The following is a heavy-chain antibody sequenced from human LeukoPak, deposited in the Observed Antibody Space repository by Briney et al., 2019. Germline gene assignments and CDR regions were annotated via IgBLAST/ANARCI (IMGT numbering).Heavy chain of an antibody. D-gene: IGHD2-15*01. CDR1: GGSISSYY. Sequence: SETLSLTCTVSGGSISSYYWSWIRQPPGKGLEWIGYIYYSGSTNYNPSLKSRVTISVDTSKNQFSLKLSSVTAADTAVYYCARDCSGGSCTDWYFDLWGRGTLVTVSS. CDR2: IYYSGST. J-gene: IGHJ2*01. V-gene: IGHV4-59*01. CDR3: ARDCSGGSCTDWYFDL.